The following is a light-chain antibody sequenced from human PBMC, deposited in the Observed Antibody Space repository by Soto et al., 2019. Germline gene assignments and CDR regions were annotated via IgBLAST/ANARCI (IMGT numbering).Light chain of an antibody. CDR1: HSVSRTY. CDR3: QHYKPYKT. Sequence: EIVLTQSPGTLSLSPGERATLSCRASHSVSRTYLAWYQQKPGQAPRLLIYGASDRATGTPDRFSGSGSGTDFTLTISRLEPDDFATYYCQHYKPYKTFGQGTRV. CDR2: GAS. J-gene: IGKJ1*01. V-gene: IGKV3-20*01.